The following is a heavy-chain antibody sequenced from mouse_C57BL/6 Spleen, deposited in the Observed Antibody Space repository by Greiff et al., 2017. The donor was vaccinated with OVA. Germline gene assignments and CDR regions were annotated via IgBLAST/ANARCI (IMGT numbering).Heavy chain of an antibody. CDR3: ARGTTLAYFDY. CDR2: IDPSDSYT. CDR1: GYTFTSYW. D-gene: IGHD1-1*01. J-gene: IGHJ2*01. V-gene: IGHV1-69*01. Sequence: VQLQQPGAELVMPGASVKLSCKASGYTFTSYWMHWVKQRPGQGLEWIGEIDPSDSYTKYNQKFKGKSTLTVDKSSTTAYMQLSSLTSEDSAVYYCARGTTLAYFDYWGQGTTLTVSS.